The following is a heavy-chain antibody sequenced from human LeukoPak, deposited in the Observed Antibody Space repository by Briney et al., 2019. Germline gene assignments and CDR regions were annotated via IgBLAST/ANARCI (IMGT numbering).Heavy chain of an antibody. V-gene: IGHV3-20*04. D-gene: IGHD3-10*01. CDR1: GFIFDDYG. CDR2: INWNGGST. J-gene: IGHJ4*02. Sequence: GGSLRLSCAASGFIFDDYGMSWVRQAPGQGLEWVSGINWNGGSTGYADSVKGRFTISRDNAKNSLYLQMNRLRAEDTALYYCARSGGGAWADYWGQGTLVTVSS. CDR3: ARSGGGAWADY.